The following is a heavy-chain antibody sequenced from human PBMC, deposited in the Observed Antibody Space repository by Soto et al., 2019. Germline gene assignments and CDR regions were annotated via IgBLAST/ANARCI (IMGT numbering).Heavy chain of an antibody. CDR1: GFTLSIHG. J-gene: IGHJ6*02. V-gene: IGHV3-30*18. CDR2: KSYAGSNN. D-gene: IGHD6-13*01. CDR3: AKDYGIAESGRYYYGMDV. Sequence: SLRLSGVASGFTLSIHGMHWVCHAPGKPLARVAGKSYAGSNNYYADFGKGRFTFSRDNSQYYLYLQMKRLRAEERAVYYCAKDYGIAESGRYYYGMDVSGQGTTITASS.